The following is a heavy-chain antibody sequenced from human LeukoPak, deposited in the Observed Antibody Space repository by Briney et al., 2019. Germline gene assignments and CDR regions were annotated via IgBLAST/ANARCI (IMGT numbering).Heavy chain of an antibody. CDR2: ITGSSSYI. D-gene: IGHD3-22*01. Sequence: GGSLRLSCAASGFTFSSYSMNWVRQAPGKGLEWVSSITGSSSYIYYADSVKGRFTISRDNAKNSLYLQMNSLRAEDTAVYYCARHVVAVGFDYWGQGTLVTVSS. CDR3: ARHVVAVGFDY. CDR1: GFTFSSYS. V-gene: IGHV3-21*01. J-gene: IGHJ4*02.